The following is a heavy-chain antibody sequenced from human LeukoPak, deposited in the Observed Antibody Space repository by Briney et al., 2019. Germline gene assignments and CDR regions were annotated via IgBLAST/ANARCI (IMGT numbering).Heavy chain of an antibody. CDR1: GGTFSSYA. CDR2: IIPILGIA. J-gene: IGHJ4*02. V-gene: IGHV1-69*04. D-gene: IGHD3-22*01. Sequence: GASVKVSCKASGGTFSSYAISWVRQAPGQGLEWMGRIIPILGIANYAQKFQGRVTITADKSTSTAYMELSSLRSEDTAVYYCASYYDSSGSHPGWGQGTLVTVSS. CDR3: ASYYDSSGSHPG.